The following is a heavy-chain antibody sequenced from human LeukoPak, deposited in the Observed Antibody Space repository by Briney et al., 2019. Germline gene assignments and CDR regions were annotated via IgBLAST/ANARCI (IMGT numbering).Heavy chain of an antibody. CDR2: ITGGSDST. Sequence: GGSLRLSCAASGFTFTSYVMSWVRQAPGKGLEWVSAITGGSDSTYYADSVKGRFTISRDSSKNTLYVQMNSLRAEDTAVYYCAKGSSGARPYFFDYWGQGTLITVSS. J-gene: IGHJ4*02. CDR1: GFTFTSYV. CDR3: AKGSSGARPYFFDY. V-gene: IGHV3-23*01.